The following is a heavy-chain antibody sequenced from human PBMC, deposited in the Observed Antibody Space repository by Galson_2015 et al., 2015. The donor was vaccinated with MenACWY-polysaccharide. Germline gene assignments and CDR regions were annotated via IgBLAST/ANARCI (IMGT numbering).Heavy chain of an antibody. V-gene: IGHV1-8*01. D-gene: IGHD3-10*01. CDR1: GYTFTNYD. CDR2: MNPNSGNT. J-gene: IGHJ4*02. CDR3: ARVSSGRGPEVVFDY. Sequence: QSGAEVKKPGASVKVSCKASGYTFTNYDINWVRQATGQGLEWMGWMNPNSGNTGYAQKFQGRVTMTKNTSISTAYMELSSLRSEDTAVYYCARVSSGRGPEVVFDYWAREPELPSPQ.